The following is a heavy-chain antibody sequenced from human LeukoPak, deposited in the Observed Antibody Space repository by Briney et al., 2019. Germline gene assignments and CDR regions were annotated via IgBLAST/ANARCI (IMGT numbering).Heavy chain of an antibody. CDR1: GGSVISGSSY. CDR3: ARLACSSTSCYLSFDY. D-gene: IGHD2-2*01. CDR2: IYYSGST. J-gene: IGHJ4*02. Sequence: PSETLSLTCAVSGGSVISGSSYWGWIRQPPGKGLEWIGYIYYSGSTNYNPSLKSRVTISVDTSKNQFSLKLSSVTAADTAMYYCARLACSSTSCYLSFDYWGQGTLVTVSS. V-gene: IGHV4-61*01.